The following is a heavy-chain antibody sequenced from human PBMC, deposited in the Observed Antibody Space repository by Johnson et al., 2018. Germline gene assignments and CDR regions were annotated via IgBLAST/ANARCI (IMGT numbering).Heavy chain of an antibody. Sequence: QVQLQQWGAGLLKPSETLSLTCAVYGGSFSGYYWSWIRQPPGKGLEWIGEINHSGSTNYNPSLKSRVTISVATSKHQFSLKLSSVTAADTAVYYCARVPGVRGVIFQHWRQGTLVTVSS. CDR2: INHSGST. CDR1: GGSFSGYY. J-gene: IGHJ1*01. D-gene: IGHD3-10*01. CDR3: ARVPGVRGVIFQH. V-gene: IGHV4-34*01.